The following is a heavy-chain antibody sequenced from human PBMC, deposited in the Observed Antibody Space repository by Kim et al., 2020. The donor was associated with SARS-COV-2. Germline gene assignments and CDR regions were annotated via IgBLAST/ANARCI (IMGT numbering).Heavy chain of an antibody. J-gene: IGHJ4*02. CDR1: GFTFSSYW. Sequence: GGSLRLSCAASGFTFSSYWMHWVRQAPGKGLVWVSRINSDGGTTSYADSVKGRFTISRDNAKSTLYLQMNSLRAEDTAVYYCASRRYTGTYYYLDYWGQGTLVTVS. D-gene: IGHD1-26*01. V-gene: IGHV3-74*01. CDR3: ASRRYTGTYYYLDY. CDR2: INSDGGTT.